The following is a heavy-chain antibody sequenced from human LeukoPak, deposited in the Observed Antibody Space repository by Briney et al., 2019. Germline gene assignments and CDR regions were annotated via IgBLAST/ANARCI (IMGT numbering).Heavy chain of an antibody. V-gene: IGHV4-59*01. Sequence: SETLSLTCTVSGGSISSYYWSWIRQPPGKGLEWIGYIYYSGSTNYNPYLKSRVTISVDTSKNQFSLKLSSVTAADTAVYYCARDSNYYDSSGYRYYFDYWGQGTLVTVSS. J-gene: IGHJ4*02. CDR3: ARDSNYYDSSGYRYYFDY. D-gene: IGHD3-22*01. CDR2: IYYSGST. CDR1: GGSISSYY.